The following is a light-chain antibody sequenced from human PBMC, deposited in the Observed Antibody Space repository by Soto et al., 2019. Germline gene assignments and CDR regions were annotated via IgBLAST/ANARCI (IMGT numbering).Light chain of an antibody. J-gene: IGKJ3*01. Sequence: IVMTHSPATLSVSPGEIPTLSFRAIQIVSSNYLAWYQQKPGQAPRLLIHGASSRATGIPDRFSGSGSGTDFTLTISRLEPEDFAVYYCQQYGGSPPVTFGPGTKMDIK. CDR2: GAS. CDR3: QQYGGSPPVT. V-gene: IGKV3-20*01. CDR1: QIVSSNY.